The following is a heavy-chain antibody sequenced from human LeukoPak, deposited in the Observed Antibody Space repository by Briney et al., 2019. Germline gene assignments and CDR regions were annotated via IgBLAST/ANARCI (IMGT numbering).Heavy chain of an antibody. CDR3: ARYPIAAAGMDV. CDR2: FIPIFGTA. CDR1: GGTFSSYA. D-gene: IGHD6-13*01. V-gene: IGHV1-69*13. J-gene: IGHJ6*04. Sequence: ASVKVSCKASGGTFSSYAISWVRQAPGQGLEWMGGFIPIFGTANYAQKFQGRVTITADESTSTACMELSSLRSEDTAVYYCARYPIAAAGMDVWGKGTTVTVSS.